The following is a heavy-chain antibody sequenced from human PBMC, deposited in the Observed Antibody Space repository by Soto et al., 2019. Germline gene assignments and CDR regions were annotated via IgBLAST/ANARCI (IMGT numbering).Heavy chain of an antibody. D-gene: IGHD3-10*02. CDR1: GGSISSGGYS. Sequence: TSETLSLTCAFSGGSISSGGYSWSWIRQPPGKGLEWIGYIYHSGSTYYNPSLKSRVTISVDRSKNQFSLKLSSVTAADTAVYYCARAPYVMDAFDIWGQGTMVTVSS. J-gene: IGHJ3*02. V-gene: IGHV4-30-2*01. CDR2: IYHSGST. CDR3: ARAPYVMDAFDI.